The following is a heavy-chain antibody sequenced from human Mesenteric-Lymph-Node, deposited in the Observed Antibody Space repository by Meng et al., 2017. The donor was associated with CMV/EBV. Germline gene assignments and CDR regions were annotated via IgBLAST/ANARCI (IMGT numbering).Heavy chain of an antibody. D-gene: IGHD3-3*01. Sequence: ASVKVSCKASGYGFTSYYMHWVRQAPGQGLEWMGIINPSGGSTSYAQKFQGRVTMTRDTSTSTVYMELSSLRSEDTAVYYCAREPLGVGVAVRITIFGVVIRGPYYFDYWGQGTLVTVSS. CDR2: INPSGGST. CDR1: GYGFTSYY. CDR3: AREPLGVGVAVRITIFGVVIRGPYYFDY. J-gene: IGHJ4*02. V-gene: IGHV1-46*01.